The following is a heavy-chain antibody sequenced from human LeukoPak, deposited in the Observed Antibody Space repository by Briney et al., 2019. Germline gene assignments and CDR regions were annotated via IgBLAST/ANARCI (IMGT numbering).Heavy chain of an antibody. CDR1: GFTFSSYE. Sequence: GGSLRLSCAASGFTFSSYEMNWVRQAPGKGLEWVSYISSSGSTIYYADSVKGRFTISRDNAKNSLHLQMNSLRAEDTAVYYCAREQDWLHLLDYWGQGTLVTVSS. CDR3: AREQDWLHLLDY. D-gene: IGHD3/OR15-3a*01. CDR2: ISSSGSTI. V-gene: IGHV3-48*03. J-gene: IGHJ4*02.